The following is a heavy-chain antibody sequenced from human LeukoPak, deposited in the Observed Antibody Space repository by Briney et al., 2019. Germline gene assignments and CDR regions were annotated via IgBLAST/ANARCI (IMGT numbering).Heavy chain of an antibody. Sequence: SETLSLTCTVSGGSIISSSYYWGWIRQPPGKGLEWIGSIYYSGSTYYNPSLKSRVTISVDTSKNQFSLKLSSVTAADTAVYYCASSNEMTPGGNWFDPWGQGTLVTVSS. J-gene: IGHJ5*02. CDR1: GGSIISSSYY. CDR3: ASSNEMTPGGNWFDP. CDR2: IYYSGST. D-gene: IGHD1-26*01. V-gene: IGHV4-39*07.